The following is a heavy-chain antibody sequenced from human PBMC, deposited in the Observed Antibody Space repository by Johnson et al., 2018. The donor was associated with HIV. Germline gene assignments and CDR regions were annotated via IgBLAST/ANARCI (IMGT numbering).Heavy chain of an antibody. D-gene: IGHD3-3*01. CDR1: EFTFSSYW. J-gene: IGHJ3*02. Sequence: DVQVVESGGGLVQPGGSLRLSCAASEFTFSSYWMSWVRQAPGKGLEWVSYISSSGSTIYYADSVKGRFTISRDNAKNSLYLQMNSLRAEDTAVYYCARDQGPQYNFWSGYKPQSAGGDAFDIWGQGTMVTVSS. V-gene: IGHV3-48*04. CDR2: ISSSGSTI. CDR3: ARDQGPQYNFWSGYKPQSAGGDAFDI.